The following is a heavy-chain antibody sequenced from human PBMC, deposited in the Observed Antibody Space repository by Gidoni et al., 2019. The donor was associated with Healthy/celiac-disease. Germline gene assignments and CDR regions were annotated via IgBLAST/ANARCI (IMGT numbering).Heavy chain of an antibody. CDR1: GGTFSSYT. Sequence: QVQLVQSGAEVKKPGSSVKFSCKASGGTFSSYTISWVRQAPGQGLEWMGRIIPILGIANYAQKFQGRVTITADKSTSTAYMELSSLRSEDTAVYYCANETTVVSEHAFDIWGQGTMVTVSS. D-gene: IGHD4-17*01. CDR3: ANETTVVSEHAFDI. J-gene: IGHJ3*02. V-gene: IGHV1-69*02. CDR2: IIPILGIA.